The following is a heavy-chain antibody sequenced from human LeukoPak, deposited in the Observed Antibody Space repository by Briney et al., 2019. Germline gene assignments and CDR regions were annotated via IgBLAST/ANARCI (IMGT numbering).Heavy chain of an antibody. Sequence: ASVKVSCKASGYTFTSYAIHWVRQAPGQRLEWMAWINAVNGKTKYSQKFQGRVTITRDTSASTAYMELSNLRSEDTAVYYCARGVSACGGDCYSWFDPWGQGTLVTVSS. CDR1: GYTFTSYA. J-gene: IGHJ5*02. CDR3: ARGVSACGGDCYSWFDP. D-gene: IGHD2-21*02. V-gene: IGHV1-3*01. CDR2: INAVNGKT.